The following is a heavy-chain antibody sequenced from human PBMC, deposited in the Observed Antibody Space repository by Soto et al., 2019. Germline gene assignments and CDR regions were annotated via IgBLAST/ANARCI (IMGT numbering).Heavy chain of an antibody. J-gene: IGHJ4*02. CDR2: IYYSGST. CDR3: ARDRRYSYGSFDY. V-gene: IGHV4-30-4*01. D-gene: IGHD5-18*01. CDR1: GGSISSGDYY. Sequence: PSETLSLTCTVSGGSISSGDYYWSWIRQPPGKGLEWIGYIYYSGSTYYNPSLKSRVTISVDTSKNQFSLKLSSVTAADTAVYYCARDRRYSYGSFDYWGQGTLVTVSS.